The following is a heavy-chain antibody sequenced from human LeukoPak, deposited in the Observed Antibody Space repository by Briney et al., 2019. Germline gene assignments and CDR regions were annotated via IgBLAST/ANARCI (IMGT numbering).Heavy chain of an antibody. CDR1: GYTFTSYD. CDR3: AISLSSRGAFDT. J-gene: IGHJ3*02. CDR2: MNPNSGNT. Sequence: ASVKVSCKASGYTFTSYDINWVRQATGQGLEWMGWMNPNSGNTGYAQKFQGRVTMTRNTSISTAYMELSSLRSEDTAVYYCAISLSSRGAFDTWGQGTMVTVSS. D-gene: IGHD6-19*01. V-gene: IGHV1-8*01.